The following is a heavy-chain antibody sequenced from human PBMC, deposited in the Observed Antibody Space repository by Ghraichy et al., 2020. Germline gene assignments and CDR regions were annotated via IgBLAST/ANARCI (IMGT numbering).Heavy chain of an antibody. CDR2: ISGSGGST. CDR1: GFTFSSYA. J-gene: IGHJ3*02. CDR3: AKGFFYYYDSSGYYPDAFDI. Sequence: GGSLRLSCAASGFTFSSYAMSWVRQAPGKGLEWVSAISGSGGSTYYADSVKGRFTISRDNSKNTLYLQMNSLRAEDTAVYYCAKGFFYYYDSSGYYPDAFDIWGQGTMVTVSS. V-gene: IGHV3-23*01. D-gene: IGHD3-22*01.